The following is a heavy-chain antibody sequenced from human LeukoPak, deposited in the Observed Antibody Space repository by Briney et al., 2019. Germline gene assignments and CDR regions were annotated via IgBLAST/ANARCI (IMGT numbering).Heavy chain of an antibody. Sequence: GGSLRLSCAASGFTFSSYSMNWVRQAPGKGLEWVASISTGSSYIYYADSLKGRFTISRDNAKNSMYLQMNSLRTEDTAVYYCARVKDHRGIAVAGSDYWGQGTLVTVSS. V-gene: IGHV3-21*01. CDR1: GFTFSSYS. D-gene: IGHD6-13*01. CDR3: ARVKDHRGIAVAGSDY. J-gene: IGHJ4*02. CDR2: ISTGSSYI.